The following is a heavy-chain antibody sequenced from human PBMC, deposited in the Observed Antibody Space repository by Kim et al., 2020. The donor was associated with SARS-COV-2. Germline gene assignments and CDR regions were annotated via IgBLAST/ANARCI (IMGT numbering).Heavy chain of an antibody. CDR3: ARVDYGDYAVARYYYYYGMDV. CDR2: IYHSGST. D-gene: IGHD4-17*01. CDR1: GGSISSSNW. Sequence: SETLSLTCAVSGGSISSSNWWSWVRQPPGKGLEWIGEIYHSGSTNYNPSLKSRVTISVDKSKNQFSLKLSSVTAADTAVYYCARVDYGDYAVARYYYYYGMDVWGQGTTVTVSS. J-gene: IGHJ6*02. V-gene: IGHV4-4*02.